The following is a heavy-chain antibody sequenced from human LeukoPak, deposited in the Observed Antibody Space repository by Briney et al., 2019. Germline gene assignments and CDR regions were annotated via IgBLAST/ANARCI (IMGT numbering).Heavy chain of an antibody. V-gene: IGHV1-2*02. CDR3: ARDTYYDFWSGYSY. CDR1: GYTFTGYY. D-gene: IGHD3-3*01. CDR2: INPNSGGT. J-gene: IGHJ3*01. Sequence: ASVKVSCKASGYTFTGYYMHWVRQAPGQGLEWMGWINPNSGGTNYAQKFQSRVTMTRDTSISTAYMELSRPRSDDTAVYYCARDTYYDFWSGYSYWGQGTMVTVSS.